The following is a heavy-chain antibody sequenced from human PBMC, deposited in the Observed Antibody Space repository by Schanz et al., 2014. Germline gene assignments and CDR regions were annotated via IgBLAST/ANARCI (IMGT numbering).Heavy chain of an antibody. V-gene: IGHV3-33*01. D-gene: IGHD2-21*01. Sequence: QVQLVDSGGGVVQPGRSLRLSCSASGFTLSSYDIHWVRQAPGKGLEWVAVIRYDGRNKNFVESVKGRFTISRDNSNNTVYLQMNTLRAEDTAVYYCAREDCSATSCYFRYWGQGTLVTVSS. CDR2: IRYDGRNK. J-gene: IGHJ4*02. CDR3: AREDCSATSCYFRY. CDR1: GFTLSSYD.